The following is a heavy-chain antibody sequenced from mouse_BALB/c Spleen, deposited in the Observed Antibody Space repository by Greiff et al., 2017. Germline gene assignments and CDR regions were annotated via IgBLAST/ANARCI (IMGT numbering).Heavy chain of an antibody. CDR1: GFTFSDYY. V-gene: IGHV5-4*02. CDR2: ISDGGSYT. J-gene: IGHJ2*01. D-gene: IGHD1-1*01. CDR3: ARTYGSSLDY. Sequence: EVQRVESGGGLVKPGGSLKLSCAASGFTFSDYYMYWVRQTPEKRLEWVATISDGGSYTYYPDSVKGRFTISRDNAKNNLYLQMSSLKSEDTAMYYCARTYGSSLDYWGQGTTLTVSS.